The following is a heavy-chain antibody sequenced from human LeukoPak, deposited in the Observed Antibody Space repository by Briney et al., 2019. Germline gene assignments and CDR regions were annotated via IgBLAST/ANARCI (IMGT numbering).Heavy chain of an antibody. CDR3: AKVSWQQPPFGMDV. CDR2: ISYDGSNK. J-gene: IGHJ6*02. D-gene: IGHD6-13*01. Sequence: AGSLILSCAASGFTFSSYGMHWVRQAPGKGLEWVAVISYDGSNKYYADSVKGRFTISRDNSKNTLYLQMNSLRAEDTAVYYCAKVSWQQPPFGMDVWGQGTTVTVSS. CDR1: GFTFSSYG. V-gene: IGHV3-30*18.